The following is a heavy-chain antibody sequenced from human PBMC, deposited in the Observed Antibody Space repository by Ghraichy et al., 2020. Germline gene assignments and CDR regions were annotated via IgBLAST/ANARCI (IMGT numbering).Heavy chain of an antibody. CDR3: VKGIYGSGSYYPGSGAWFDP. Sequence: GGSLRLSCSASGFTFSSYAMHWVRQAPGKGLEYVSAISSNGGSTYYADSVKGRFTISRDNSKNTLYLQMSSLRAEDTAVYYCVKGIYGSGSYYPGSGAWFDPWGQGTLVTVSS. CDR2: ISSNGGST. CDR1: GFTFSSYA. D-gene: IGHD3-10*01. V-gene: IGHV3-64D*06. J-gene: IGHJ5*02.